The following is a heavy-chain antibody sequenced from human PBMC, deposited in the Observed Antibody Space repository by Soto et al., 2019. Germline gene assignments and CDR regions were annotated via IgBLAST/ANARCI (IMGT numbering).Heavy chain of an antibody. Sequence: GASVTVSCTASVYTFTSYDINWVRQAPGQGLEWMGWMNPNSGNTGYAQKFQGRVTMTRNTSISTAYMELSSLRSEDTAVYYCARGSILLWFGELLYWFDPWGQGTLVTVSS. D-gene: IGHD3-10*01. J-gene: IGHJ5*02. CDR2: MNPNSGNT. V-gene: IGHV1-8*01. CDR1: VYTFTSYD. CDR3: ARGSILLWFGELLYWFDP.